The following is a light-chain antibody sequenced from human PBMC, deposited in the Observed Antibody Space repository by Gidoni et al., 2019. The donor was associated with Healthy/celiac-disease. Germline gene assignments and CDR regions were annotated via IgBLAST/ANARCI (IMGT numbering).Light chain of an antibody. CDR1: QGISSY. V-gene: IGKV1-9*01. J-gene: IGKJ3*01. CDR2: AAS. CDR3: QQLNSYPPFT. Sequence: IQLTQTQSSLSASVGDRVTITCRASQGISSYLAWYQQKPGKAPKLLIYAASTLQSGVPSRFRGSGSGTDFTLTISSLQPEDFATYYCQQLNSYPPFTFGPGTKVDIK.